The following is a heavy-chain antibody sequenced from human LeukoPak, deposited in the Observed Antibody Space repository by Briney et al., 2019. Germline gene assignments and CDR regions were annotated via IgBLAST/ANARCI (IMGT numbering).Heavy chain of an antibody. D-gene: IGHD2-2*01. Sequence: SETLSLTCTVSGGSISSYYWSWIRQPAGKGLEWIGRIYTSGSTNYNPPLKSRVTMSVDTSKNQFSLKLTSVTDADTAVYYCARVGCSSTNCYGNYYMDVWGKGTTVTVS. CDR2: IYTSGST. CDR3: ARVGCSSTNCYGNYYMDV. CDR1: GGSISSYY. V-gene: IGHV4-4*07. J-gene: IGHJ6*03.